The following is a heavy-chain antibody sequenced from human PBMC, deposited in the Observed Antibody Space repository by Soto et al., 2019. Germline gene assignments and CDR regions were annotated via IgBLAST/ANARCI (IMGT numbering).Heavy chain of an antibody. CDR1: GYTFTSYD. D-gene: IGHD3-9*01. CDR2: MNPNSGNT. V-gene: IGHV1-8*01. Sequence: ASVKVSCKASGYTFTSYDINWVRQATGQGLEWMGWMNPNSGNTGYAQKFQGRVTMTRNTSISTAYMELSSLRSEDTAVYYCARERGRYFDWSTYGMDVWGQGTTVTVSS. J-gene: IGHJ6*02. CDR3: ARERGRYFDWSTYGMDV.